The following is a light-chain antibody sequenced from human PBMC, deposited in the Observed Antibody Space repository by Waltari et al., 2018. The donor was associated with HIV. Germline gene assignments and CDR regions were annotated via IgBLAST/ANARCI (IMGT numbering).Light chain of an antibody. CDR3: QQYNNWPIT. Sequence: EIVMTQSPATLSVSPGERATLSCRASQSVSSNLAWYRQKPGQAPRLLIFGASTRATGIPASFSGSGSGTEFALIISGLQSEDFAVYYCQQYNNWPITFGQGTRLEIK. CDR2: GAS. CDR1: QSVSSN. J-gene: IGKJ5*01. V-gene: IGKV3-15*01.